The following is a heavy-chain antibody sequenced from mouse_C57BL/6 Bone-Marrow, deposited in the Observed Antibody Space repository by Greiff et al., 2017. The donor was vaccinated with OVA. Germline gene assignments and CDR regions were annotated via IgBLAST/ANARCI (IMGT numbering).Heavy chain of an antibody. Sequence: QVQLQQPGAELVKPGASVKLSCKASGYTFTSYWMQWVKQRPGPGLELIGEIDPSDSYTNYHQKFKGRATLTVDTSSSTAYMQLSSLTSEDSAVYYCARNYDYDDYWGQGTTLTVSS. D-gene: IGHD2-4*01. CDR1: GYTFTSYW. CDR3: ARNYDYDDY. CDR2: IDPSDSYT. J-gene: IGHJ2*01. V-gene: IGHV1-50*01.